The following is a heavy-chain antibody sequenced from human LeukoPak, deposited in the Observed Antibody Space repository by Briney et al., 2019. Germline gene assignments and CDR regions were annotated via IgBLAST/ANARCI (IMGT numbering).Heavy chain of an antibody. CDR3: AKDPQRGYSYGYLDY. D-gene: IGHD5-18*01. CDR1: GFTFSSYG. J-gene: IGHJ4*02. CDR2: IRYDGSNK. V-gene: IGHV3-30*02. Sequence: GGSLRLSCAASGFTFSSYGMHWVRQAPGKGLEWVAFIRYDGSNKYYADSVKGRFTISRDNSKNTLYLQMNSLRAEDTAVYYCAKDPQRGYSYGYLDYWGQGTLVTVSP.